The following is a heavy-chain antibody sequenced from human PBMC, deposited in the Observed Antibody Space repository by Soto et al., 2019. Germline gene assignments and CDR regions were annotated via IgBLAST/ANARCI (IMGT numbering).Heavy chain of an antibody. CDR3: AKDGIAWH. CDR2: ITWDGINI. Sequence: EVQLVESGGGVVQPGGSLRLSCTASGFTLGDYTMHWVRQAPGKGLEWVSIITWDGINIEYADSVRGRFTISRDNSKNSLYLQMNGLRHEDTAFYYCAKDGIAWHWGQGTLVTVSS. V-gene: IGHV3-43*01. J-gene: IGHJ4*02. CDR1: GFTLGDYT. D-gene: IGHD2-15*01.